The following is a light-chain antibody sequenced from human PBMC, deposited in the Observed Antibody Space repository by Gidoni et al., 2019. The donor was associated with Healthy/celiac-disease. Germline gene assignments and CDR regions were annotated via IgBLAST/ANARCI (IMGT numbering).Light chain of an antibody. V-gene: IGLV1-44*01. CDR2: SNN. CDR1: SSNIGSNT. CDR3: AAWDDSLNGLV. Sequence: QSVLTQPPSASGTPGQSVTISCSGSSSNIGSNTVNWDQQLPGTAPKLLIYSNNQRPSGVPDRFSGSKSGTSASLAISGLQSEDEADYYCAAWDDSLNGLVFGGGTKLTVL. J-gene: IGLJ3*02.